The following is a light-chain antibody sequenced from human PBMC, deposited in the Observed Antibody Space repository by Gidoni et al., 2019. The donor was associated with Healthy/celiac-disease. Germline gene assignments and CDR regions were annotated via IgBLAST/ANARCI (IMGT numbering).Light chain of an antibody. CDR2: AAS. CDR1: QGISSY. Sequence: DIQLTQSPSFLSASVGDRVTITCWASQGISSYLAWYQQKPGKAPKLLIYAASTLQSGVPSRFSGSGSGTEFTLTISSLQPEDFATYYCQQLNSYPQAFXXXTKVEIK. V-gene: IGKV1-9*01. CDR3: QQLNSYPQA. J-gene: IGKJ1*01.